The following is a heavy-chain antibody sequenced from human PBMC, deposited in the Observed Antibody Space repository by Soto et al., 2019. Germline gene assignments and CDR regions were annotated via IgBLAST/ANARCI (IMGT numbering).Heavy chain of an antibody. CDR2: ISWNSGNI. J-gene: IGHJ4*02. D-gene: IGHD3-3*01. CDR3: AKGAVTSIFGYFDY. V-gene: IGHV3-9*01. CDR1: GFTFDDYA. Sequence: EVHLVESGGGLVQHGRSLRLSCTASGFTFDDYAMHWVRQVPGKGLEWVSSISWNSGNIVYADSVKGRFTISRDSANNSLYLQMSSLRTEDTALYYCAKGAVTSIFGYFDYWGQGTLVTVSS.